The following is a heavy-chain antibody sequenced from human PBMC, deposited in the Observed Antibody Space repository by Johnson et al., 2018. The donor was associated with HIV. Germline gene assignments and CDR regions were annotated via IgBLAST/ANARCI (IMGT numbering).Heavy chain of an antibody. Sequence: VQLVESGGGLVQPGRSLRLSCAASGFTFDDYAMHWVRQAPGKGLEWVSGISWNSGSIGYADSVKGRFTISRDNAKNSLYLQMNSLRAEDTALYYCARWIRYCGGDCYDVFDIWGQGTKVTVSS. J-gene: IGHJ3*02. D-gene: IGHD2-21*02. V-gene: IGHV3-9*01. CDR1: GFTFDDYA. CDR3: ARWIRYCGGDCYDVFDI. CDR2: ISWNSGSI.